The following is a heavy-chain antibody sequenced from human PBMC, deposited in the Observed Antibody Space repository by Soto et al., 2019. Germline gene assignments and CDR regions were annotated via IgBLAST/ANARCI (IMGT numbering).Heavy chain of an antibody. J-gene: IGHJ3*01. D-gene: IGHD6-19*01. V-gene: IGHV1-18*01. CDR1: GYSFTSYG. Sequence: AASVKVSCKASGYSFTSYGISWVRHAPGQGLEWMGWISAYNGNTNYAQKLQGRVTMTTDTSTSTAYMELRSLRSDDTAVYYCASALRSGWYLGAFDLWGQGTMV. CDR3: ASALRSGWYLGAFDL. CDR2: ISAYNGNT.